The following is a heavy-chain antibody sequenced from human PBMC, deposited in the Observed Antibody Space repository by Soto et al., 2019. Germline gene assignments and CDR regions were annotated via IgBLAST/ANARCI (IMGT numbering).Heavy chain of an antibody. V-gene: IGHV4-30-2*01. D-gene: IGHD3-3*01. CDR3: ASLRGFWSGYYIDY. Sequence: SETLSLTCAVSGGSISSGGYSWGWIRQPPGKGLEWIGYIYHSGSTYYNPSLKSRVTISVDRSKNQFSLKLSSVTAADTAVYYCASLRGFWSGYYIDYWGQGTLVTVSS. CDR1: GGSISSGGYS. J-gene: IGHJ4*02. CDR2: IYHSGST.